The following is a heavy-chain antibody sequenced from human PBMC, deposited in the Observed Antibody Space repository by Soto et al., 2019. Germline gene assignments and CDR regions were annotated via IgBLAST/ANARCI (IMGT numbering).Heavy chain of an antibody. J-gene: IGHJ5*02. CDR2: ISAYNGNT. D-gene: IGHD3-16*01. CDR1: GYTFTSYG. V-gene: IGHV1-18*01. CDR3: ARVLGALRHWFDP. Sequence: QVQLVQSGAEVKKPGASVKVSCKASGYTFTSYGISWVRQAPGQGLEWMGRISAYNGNTNHAQKPQCRVTMTTDSSASTADMGLSSLRSDDTAVYYCARVLGALRHWFDPWGQGTLVTVSS.